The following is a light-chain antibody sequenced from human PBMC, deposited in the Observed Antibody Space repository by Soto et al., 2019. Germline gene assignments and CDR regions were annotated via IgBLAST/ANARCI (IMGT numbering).Light chain of an antibody. CDR2: AAS. CDR3: HTYNSAPLT. J-gene: IGKJ4*01. CDR1: QGITYY. Sequence: DIQMTQSPSSLSASVGDRVTITCRASQGITYYLAWYQQKPGKVPKLLIYAASTLQSGVPSRFSGGGSGADFTLTISSLQAEDVAIYYCHTYNSAPLTFGGGTKVEIK. V-gene: IGKV1-27*01.